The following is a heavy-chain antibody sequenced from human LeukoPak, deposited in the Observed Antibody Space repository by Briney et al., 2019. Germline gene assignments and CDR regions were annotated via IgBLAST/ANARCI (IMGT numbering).Heavy chain of an antibody. J-gene: IGHJ3*02. CDR1: GGSFSGYY. CDR2: INHSGST. V-gene: IGHV4-34*01. CDR3: ARARVTWRGAFDI. Sequence: PSETLSLTCAVYGGSFSGYYWSWIRQPPGKGLEWIGEINHSGSTNYNPSLKSRVTISVDTSENQFSLKLSSLTAADTAVYYCARARVTWRGAFDIWGQGTMVTVSS. D-gene: IGHD2-21*02.